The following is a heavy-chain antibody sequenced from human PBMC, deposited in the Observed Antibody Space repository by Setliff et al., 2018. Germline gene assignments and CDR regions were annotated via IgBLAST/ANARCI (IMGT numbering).Heavy chain of an antibody. J-gene: IGHJ4*02. Sequence: PSETLSLTCTISGGSISNSTFYWGWIRQPPGKGLEWIGSINYYGSIFDDGTTYSTYYNPSLKSRATISIDTSKSQFSLKLTSVTAADTAVYYCARAPRYFDSTGSYFDFWGQGTLVTVSS. V-gene: IGHV4-39*07. CDR1: GGSISNSTFY. D-gene: IGHD3-22*01. CDR3: ARAPRYFDSTGSYFDF. CDR2: INYYGSIFDDGTTYST.